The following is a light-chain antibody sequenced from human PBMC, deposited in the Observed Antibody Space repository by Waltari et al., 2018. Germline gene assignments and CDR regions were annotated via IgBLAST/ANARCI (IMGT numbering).Light chain of an antibody. Sequence: DIVLTQSPATLSFSPGARATLSCRASQRVSNFVAWYQQTPGQAPRLLIYDASNRATGIPARFSGGGSGTDFTLTISSLEPEDFAVYYCQQRGNWPLTFGGGTKVEIK. CDR3: QQRGNWPLT. V-gene: IGKV3-11*01. J-gene: IGKJ4*01. CDR2: DAS. CDR1: QRVSNF.